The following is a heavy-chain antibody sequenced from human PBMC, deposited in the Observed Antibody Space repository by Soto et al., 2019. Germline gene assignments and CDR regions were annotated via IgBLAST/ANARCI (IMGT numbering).Heavy chain of an antibody. J-gene: IGHJ6*02. V-gene: IGHV5-51*01. D-gene: IGHD2-15*01. CDR3: ARGVVSSRYYYYGMDV. Sequence: PGESLKISCNGSGYSFTSYWIGWVRQMPGKGLEWMGIIYPGDSDTRYSPSFQGQVTISADKSISTAYLQWSSLKASDTAMYYCARGVVSSRYYYYGMDVWGQGTTVTVSS. CDR1: GYSFTSYW. CDR2: IYPGDSDT.